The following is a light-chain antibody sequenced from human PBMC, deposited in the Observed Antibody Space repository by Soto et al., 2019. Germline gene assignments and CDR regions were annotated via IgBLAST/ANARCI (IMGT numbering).Light chain of an antibody. CDR2: GAS. V-gene: IGKV3-15*01. CDR3: QQYNNWPPGT. CDR1: QSVSSN. J-gene: IGKJ1*01. Sequence: EIVMTQSPATLSVSPGERATLSCRASQSVSSNLAWYQQKPAQAPRLLIYGASTRATGIPARFSGSGSGTECTLTISSLQSEDFAVYYCQQYNNWPPGTFGQGTKVEIK.